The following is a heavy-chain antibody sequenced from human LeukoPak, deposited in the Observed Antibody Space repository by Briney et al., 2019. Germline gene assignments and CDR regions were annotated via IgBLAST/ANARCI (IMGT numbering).Heavy chain of an antibody. CDR3: ARDLSSSSTAYFQH. CDR2: VSISSGTI. Sequence: GGSLRLSCAASGFTFSGHNMNWVRKAPGKGLEWISFVSISSGTIYYADSVKGRFRISRGNAKSSLDLEMNSLRAEDTAVYYCARDLSSSSTAYFQHWGQGSLVTVSS. CDR1: GFTFSGHN. V-gene: IGHV3-48*04. D-gene: IGHD6-6*01. J-gene: IGHJ1*01.